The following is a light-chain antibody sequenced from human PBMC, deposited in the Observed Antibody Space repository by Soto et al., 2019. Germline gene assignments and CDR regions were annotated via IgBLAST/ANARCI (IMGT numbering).Light chain of an antibody. Sequence: QSVLTQPPSVSGAPGQRVTISCTGSSSNIGAGYEVHWYQQLPGTAPKLLIYGNSNRPSGVPDRFSGSKSGTSASLAITGLQAEDEADYYCQSYDSSLSALYVFGTGTKLPS. J-gene: IGLJ1*01. V-gene: IGLV1-40*01. CDR1: SSNIGAGYE. CDR2: GNS. CDR3: QSYDSSLSALYV.